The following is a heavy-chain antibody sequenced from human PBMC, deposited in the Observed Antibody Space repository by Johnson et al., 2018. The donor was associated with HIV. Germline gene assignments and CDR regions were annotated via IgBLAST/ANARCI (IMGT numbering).Heavy chain of an antibody. J-gene: IGHJ3*02. D-gene: IGHD2-8*01. Sequence: QVQLVESGGGVVQPGGSLRLSCAASGFTFSKYGVHWVRQAPGKGLEWVAVISYDGSNKYYADSVKGRFTISRDNSKNTLYLQMNSLRAEDTAVYYCARGFCSNGVCSSLLGFDAFDIWGQGTTVTVSS. CDR3: ARGFCSNGVCSSLLGFDAFDI. CDR1: GFTFSKYG. CDR2: ISYDGSNK. V-gene: IGHV3-30*19.